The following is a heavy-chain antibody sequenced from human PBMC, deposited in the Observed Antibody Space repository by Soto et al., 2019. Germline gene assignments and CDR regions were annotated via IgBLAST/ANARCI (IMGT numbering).Heavy chain of an antibody. V-gene: IGHV3-30*18. CDR2: ISYDGSNK. CDR3: AKDPADPLGSSWNPHFDY. J-gene: IGHJ4*02. D-gene: IGHD6-13*01. CDR1: GFTFSSYG. Sequence: GGSLSLSCAASGFTFSSYGMHWVRQAPGKGLEWVAVISYDGSNKYYADSVKGRFTISRDNSKNTLYLQMNSLRAEDTAVYYCAKDPADPLGSSWNPHFDYWGQGTLVTVSS.